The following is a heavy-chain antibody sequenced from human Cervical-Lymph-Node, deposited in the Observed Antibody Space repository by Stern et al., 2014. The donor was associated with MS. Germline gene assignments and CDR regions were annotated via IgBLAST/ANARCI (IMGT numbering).Heavy chain of an antibody. D-gene: IGHD3-10*01. CDR2: TIPIFGTA. Sequence: VQLVESGAEVKKPGSSVKVSCQASGGSFINNVISWVRQAPGQGLEWTGGTIPIFGTALYAQKFRGRVTTTADESTRTAYMELSSLRSDDTAVYFCARAASTTSSYNFWGPGTLVTVSS. CDR3: ARAASTTSSYNF. V-gene: IGHV1-69*01. CDR1: GGSFINNV. J-gene: IGHJ4*02.